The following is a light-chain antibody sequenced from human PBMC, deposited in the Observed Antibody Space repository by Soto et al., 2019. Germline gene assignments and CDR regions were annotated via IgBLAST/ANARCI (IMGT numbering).Light chain of an antibody. J-gene: IGLJ1*01. CDR3: GSYTSTMTNV. Sequence: QSALTQPASVSGSPGQSITISCTGTSSDVGGFNSVSWYQLRPGTAPKLILYDVVDRPSGVSYRFSGSKSGNTASLTISGPQAADEADYFCGSYTSTMTNVFGSGTKVTVL. V-gene: IGLV2-14*03. CDR2: DVV. CDR1: SSDVGGFNS.